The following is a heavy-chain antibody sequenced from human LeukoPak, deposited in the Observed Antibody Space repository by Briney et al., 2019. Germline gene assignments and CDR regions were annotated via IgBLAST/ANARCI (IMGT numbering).Heavy chain of an antibody. D-gene: IGHD7-27*01. V-gene: IGHV3-7*01. J-gene: IGHJ4*02. CDR1: GFTFSSYW. CDR2: INGDGSEK. CDR3: ARVAGTGDFDY. Sequence: GGSLRLSCADAGFTFSSYWMTWVRQAPGRGLEWVANINGDGSEKYYVDSVKGRFTISRDNAKNSLYLQMNSLRAEDTAVYYCARVAGTGDFDYWGQGTLVTVSS.